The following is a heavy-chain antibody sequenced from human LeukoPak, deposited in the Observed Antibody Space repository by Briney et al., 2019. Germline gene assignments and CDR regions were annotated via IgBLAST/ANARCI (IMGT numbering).Heavy chain of an antibody. J-gene: IGHJ6*03. Sequence: GGSLRLSCAASGFTFSSYWMSWVRQAPGKGLEWVANIKQDGSEKYYVDSVKGRFTISRDSAKNSLYLQMNSLRAEDTALYYCARGPYYGSGAMDVWGKGTTVTVSS. V-gene: IGHV3-7*01. CDR3: ARGPYYGSGAMDV. CDR1: GFTFSSYW. D-gene: IGHD3-10*01. CDR2: IKQDGSEK.